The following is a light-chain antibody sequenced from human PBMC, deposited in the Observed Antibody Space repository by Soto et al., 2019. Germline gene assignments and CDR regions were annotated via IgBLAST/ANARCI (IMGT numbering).Light chain of an antibody. J-gene: IGKJ5*01. CDR3: QQAYSFPIT. Sequence: DIQVTQSPSSVSACVGDRVTITFRAIQDIAGYLAWYQHKPGRTPELLIHGASRLQSGVPARFSGSGSGTDFTLSINSLQPEDFATYYCQQAYSFPITFGQGTRLEI. CDR2: GAS. CDR1: QDIAGY. V-gene: IGKV1D-12*01.